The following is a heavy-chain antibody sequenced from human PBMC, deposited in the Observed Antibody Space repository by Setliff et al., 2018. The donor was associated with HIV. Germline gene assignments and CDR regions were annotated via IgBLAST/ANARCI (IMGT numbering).Heavy chain of an antibody. V-gene: IGHV3-21*01. CDR1: GFTFSNYG. CDR2: ISSGSNI. Sequence: PGGSLRLSCAASGFTFSNYGMNWVRQAPGKGLEWVSTISSGSNIYYADSVKGRFTISRDNAKRSLYLQMNRLKTDDTAFYYCATFADGPDSWGQGTLVTVSS. D-gene: IGHD3-3*01. J-gene: IGHJ4*02. CDR3: ATFADGPDS.